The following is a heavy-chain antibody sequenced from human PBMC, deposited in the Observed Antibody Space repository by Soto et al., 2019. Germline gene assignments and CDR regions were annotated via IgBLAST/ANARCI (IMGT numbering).Heavy chain of an antibody. CDR1: GFTFDDYA. J-gene: IGHJ6*03. CDR3: AKGAVTDYYMDV. CDR2: ISWNSGSI. V-gene: IGHV3-9*01. D-gene: IGHD2-21*02. Sequence: DVQLVESGGGLVQPGRSLRLSCAASGFTFDDYAMHWVRQAPGKGLEWVSGISWNSGSIGYADSVKGRFTISRDNAKNSLYLQMNSLRAEDTALYYCAKGAVTDYYMDVWGKGTTVTVSS.